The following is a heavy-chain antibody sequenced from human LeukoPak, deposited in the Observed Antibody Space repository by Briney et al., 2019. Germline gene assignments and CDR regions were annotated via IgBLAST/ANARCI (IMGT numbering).Heavy chain of an antibody. CDR1: GGSISGSSYY. J-gene: IGHJ3*02. Sequence: PSETLSLTCTVSGGSISGSSYYWNWIRQPAGKGLEWIGRMYTSGSTNYNPSLKSRVTISVDTSKNRFSLKLSFVTAADTAVYYCARGVWFGSAFDIWGQGTMVTVSS. CDR3: ARGVWFGSAFDI. V-gene: IGHV4-61*02. D-gene: IGHD3-10*01. CDR2: MYTSGST.